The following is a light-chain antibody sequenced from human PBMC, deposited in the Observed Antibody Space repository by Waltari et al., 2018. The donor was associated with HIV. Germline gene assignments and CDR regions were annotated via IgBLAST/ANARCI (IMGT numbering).Light chain of an antibody. J-gene: IGLJ3*02. CDR3: SSSAGSRTLKV. Sequence: HSSLHQPASVSGSPGQSITISCTGTSNDVWSYNLVSWYQKHPGKGPKLLSYEINKRPSGVSNRFSGSKSGNTASLTISGLQAEDEADYYCSSSAGSRTLKVFGGGTQLTVL. CDR2: EIN. V-gene: IGLV2-23*02. CDR1: SNDVWSYNL.